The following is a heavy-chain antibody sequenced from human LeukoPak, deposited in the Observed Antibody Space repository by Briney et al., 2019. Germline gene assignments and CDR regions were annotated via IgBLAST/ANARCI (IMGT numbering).Heavy chain of an antibody. D-gene: IGHD5-24*01. CDR1: GGSFSGYY. CDR2: INHSGSA. V-gene: IGHV4-34*01. CDR3: ARRGLGWLQFRKNAFDI. Sequence: KPSETLSLTCAVYGGSFSGYYWSWIRQPPGKGLEWIGEINHSGSANYNPSLKSRVTISVDTSKNQFSLKLSSVTAADTAVYYCARRGLGWLQFRKNAFDIWGQGTMVTVSS. J-gene: IGHJ3*02.